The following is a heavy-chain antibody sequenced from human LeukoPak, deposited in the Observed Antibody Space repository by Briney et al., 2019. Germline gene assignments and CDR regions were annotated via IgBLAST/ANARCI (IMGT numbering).Heavy chain of an antibody. Sequence: PSETLSLTCAVYGGSFSGYYWSWIRQPAGKGLEWIGRIYTSGSTNYNPSLKSRVTMSVDTSKNQFSLKLSSVTAADTAVYYCARSYSGGNYYMDVWGKGTTVTISS. V-gene: IGHV4-59*10. D-gene: IGHD2-15*01. CDR1: GGSFSGYY. CDR2: IYTSGST. J-gene: IGHJ6*03. CDR3: ARSYSGGNYYMDV.